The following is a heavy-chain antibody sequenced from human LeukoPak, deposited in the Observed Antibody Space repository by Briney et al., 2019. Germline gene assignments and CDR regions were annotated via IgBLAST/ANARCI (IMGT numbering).Heavy chain of an antibody. V-gene: IGHV3-30*02. CDR2: LWFDETTH. CDR3: AKGPMAGVGAHDEGYFDY. Sequence: GGSLRLSCAASGFTFSHYNMHWFRQAPGKGLEWVAVLWFDETTHFYADSVKGRFTISRDNSKNTLYLQLNSLRAEDTAVYYCAKGPMAGVGAHDEGYFDYWGQGTLVTVSS. D-gene: IGHD1-26*01. CDR1: GFTFSHYN. J-gene: IGHJ4*02.